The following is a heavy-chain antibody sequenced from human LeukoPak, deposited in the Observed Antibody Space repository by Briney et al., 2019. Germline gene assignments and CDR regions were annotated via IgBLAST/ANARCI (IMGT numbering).Heavy chain of an antibody. Sequence: PGGSLRLSCAASGFTFSTYGTHWVRQAPGKGLEWVTVIWHDGSHKDYADSVKGRFTTSRDNSKNTLYLQMNDLRAEDTAVYFCVRGWGSNVYASAFDVWGQGTMVTVSS. CDR3: VRGWGSNVYASAFDV. V-gene: IGHV3-33*01. J-gene: IGHJ3*01. CDR2: IWHDGSHK. D-gene: IGHD3-16*01. CDR1: GFTFSTYG.